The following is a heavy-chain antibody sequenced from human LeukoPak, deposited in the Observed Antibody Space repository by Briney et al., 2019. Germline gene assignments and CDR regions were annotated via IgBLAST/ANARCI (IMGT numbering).Heavy chain of an antibody. V-gene: IGHV3-11*04. CDR2: ISSSGSTI. CDR1: GFTFSDYY. D-gene: IGHD3-10*01. Sequence: GGSLRLSCAASGFTFSDYYMSWIRQAPGKGLEWVSYISSSGSTIYYADSVKGRFTISRDNAKNSLYLQMNSLRAEDTAVYYCAKKGLLWFGELLSGPGYWYFDLWGRGTLVTVSS. CDR3: AKKGLLWFGELLSGPGYWYFDL. J-gene: IGHJ2*01.